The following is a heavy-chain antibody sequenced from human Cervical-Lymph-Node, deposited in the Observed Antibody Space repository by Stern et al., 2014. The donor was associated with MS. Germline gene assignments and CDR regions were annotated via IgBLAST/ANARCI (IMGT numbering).Heavy chain of an antibody. J-gene: IGHJ3*02. Sequence: QVQLGQSGAEVKDPGASVKVSCKASGYSFISHAMHWVRQAPGQTIEWVGWIHGDNGNTKYSQKLQGRVTITRDKTTSTAYMELSSLTSEDTAVYYCARAGYCSPSTCSDAFDIWGQGTMVTVSS. CDR1: GYSFISHA. V-gene: IGHV1-3*01. CDR2: IHGDNGNT. CDR3: ARAGYCSPSTCSDAFDI. D-gene: IGHD2-15*01.